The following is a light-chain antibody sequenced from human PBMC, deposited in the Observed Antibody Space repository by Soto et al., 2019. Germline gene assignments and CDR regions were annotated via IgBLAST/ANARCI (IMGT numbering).Light chain of an antibody. CDR1: SSDVGSYNL. CDR2: EGS. CDR3: CSYAGGSGFVV. J-gene: IGLJ2*01. V-gene: IGLV2-23*03. Sequence: QSALTQPASVSGSPGQSITISCTGTSSDVGSYNLVSWYQQHPGKAPKLMIYEGSKRPSGVSNRFSGSKSGNTASLTISGLQAEDEAEYYGCSYAGGSGFVVFGGGTKLTVL.